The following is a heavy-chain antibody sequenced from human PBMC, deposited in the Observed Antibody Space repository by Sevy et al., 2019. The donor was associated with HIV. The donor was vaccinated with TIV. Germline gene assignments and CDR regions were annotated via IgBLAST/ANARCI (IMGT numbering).Heavy chain of an antibody. CDR2: VSHSGFT. J-gene: IGHJ4*02. D-gene: IGHD1-26*01. Sequence: SETLSLICTFSGGSMSSFYWNWIRQSPGKGLEWIGYVSHSGFTNYNPSLEIRVTISVDTSKSQFSLKLKSVTAADTAVYYCARDSGAYIPLFDSWGLGTLVTVSS. CDR3: ARDSGAYIPLFDS. V-gene: IGHV4-59*01. CDR1: GGSMSSFY.